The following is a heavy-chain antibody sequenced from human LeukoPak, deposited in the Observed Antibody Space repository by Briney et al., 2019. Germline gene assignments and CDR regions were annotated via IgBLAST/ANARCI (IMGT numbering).Heavy chain of an antibody. CDR3: ARGYSNVGYYYYMDV. Sequence: SVKVSGKASGGTFSSYDISWVRQAPGQGLEWMGGIIPIFGTANYAQKFQGRVTITADESTSTAYMELSSLRSEDTAVYYCARGYSNVGYYYYMDVWGKGTTVTVSS. J-gene: IGHJ6*03. V-gene: IGHV1-69*13. D-gene: IGHD4-11*01. CDR1: GGTFSSYD. CDR2: IIPIFGTA.